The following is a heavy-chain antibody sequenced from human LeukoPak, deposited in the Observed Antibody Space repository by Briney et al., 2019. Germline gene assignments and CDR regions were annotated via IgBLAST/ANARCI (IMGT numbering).Heavy chain of an antibody. CDR1: GYTFTRHY. V-gene: IGHV1-46*01. J-gene: IGHJ4*02. D-gene: IGHD4-11*01. CDR2: INPNGGGT. Sequence: GASVKVSCKASGYTFTRHYIHWVRQAPGEGLEWMGVINPNGGGTTYAQKFQGRFTMTRDMSTSTLYMELSSLRVEDTAVYFCANQAYSRFDYWGQGTLVTVSS. CDR3: ANQAYSRFDY.